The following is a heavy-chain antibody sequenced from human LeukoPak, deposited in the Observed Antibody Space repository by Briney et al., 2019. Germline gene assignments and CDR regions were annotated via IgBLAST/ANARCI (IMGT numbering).Heavy chain of an antibody. CDR3: AKADYGGNYNYFDY. CDR2: ISWNSGSI. CDR1: GFTFDDYA. J-gene: IGHJ4*02. D-gene: IGHD4-23*01. V-gene: IGHV3-9*01. Sequence: PGGSLRLSCAYSGFTFDDYAMHWVRQAPGKGLEWVSGISWNSGSIGYADSVKGRFTISRDNAKNSLYLQMNSLRAEDTALYYCAKADYGGNYNYFDYWGQGTLVTVSS.